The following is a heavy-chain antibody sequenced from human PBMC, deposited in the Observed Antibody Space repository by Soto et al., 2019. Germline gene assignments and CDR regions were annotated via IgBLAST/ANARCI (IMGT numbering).Heavy chain of an antibody. CDR3: ASSMITFGGVIAFDY. D-gene: IGHD3-16*02. Sequence: LSLTCTVSGGSISSYYWSWIRQPAGKGLEWIGRIYTSGSTNYNPSLKSRVTMSVDTSKNQFSLKLSSVTAADTAVYYCASSMITFGGVIAFDYWGQGTLVTVSS. CDR1: GGSISSYY. V-gene: IGHV4-4*07. J-gene: IGHJ4*02. CDR2: IYTSGST.